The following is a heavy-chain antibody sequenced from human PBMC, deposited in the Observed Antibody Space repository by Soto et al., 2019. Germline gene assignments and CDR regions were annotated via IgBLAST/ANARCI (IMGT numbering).Heavy chain of an antibody. CDR3: ARSVLWFGEPH. Sequence: SETLSLTCTFSGGSISSGDYYWSWIRQPPGKGLEWIGYIYYSGSTYYNPSLKSRVTISVDTSKNQFSLKLSSVTAADTAVYYCARSVLWFGEPHWGQGTLVTVSS. CDR2: IYYSGST. D-gene: IGHD3-10*01. V-gene: IGHV4-30-4*01. J-gene: IGHJ4*02. CDR1: GGSISSGDYY.